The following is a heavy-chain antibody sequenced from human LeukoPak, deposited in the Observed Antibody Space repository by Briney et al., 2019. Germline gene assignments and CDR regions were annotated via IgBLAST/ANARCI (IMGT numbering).Heavy chain of an antibody. J-gene: IGHJ4*02. Sequence: GGSLRLSCAASGFTFSSYAMHWVRQAPGKGLEWVAVISYDGSNKYYADSVKGRFTISRDNSKNTLYLQMNSLRAEDTAVYYRARDPYYDEDYWGQGTLVTVSS. CDR1: GFTFSSYA. D-gene: IGHD3-22*01. V-gene: IGHV3-30*14. CDR2: ISYDGSNK. CDR3: ARDPYYDEDY.